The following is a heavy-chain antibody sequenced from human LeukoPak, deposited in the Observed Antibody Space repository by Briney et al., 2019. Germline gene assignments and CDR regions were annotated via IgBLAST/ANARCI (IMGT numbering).Heavy chain of an antibody. CDR3: ARLRTMVRDNWFDP. CDR1: GYTFHSYW. Sequence: GESLKISCKGSGYTFHSYWIAWVRQMPGKGLEWMGIIYPGDSDTRYSPSFQGQVTISADKSISTAYLQWSSLKASDTAMYYCARLRTMVRDNWFDPWGQGTLVTVSS. D-gene: IGHD3-10*01. V-gene: IGHV5-51*01. CDR2: IYPGDSDT. J-gene: IGHJ5*02.